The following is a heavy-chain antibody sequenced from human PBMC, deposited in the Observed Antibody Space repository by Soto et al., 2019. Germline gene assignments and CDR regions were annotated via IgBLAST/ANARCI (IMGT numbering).Heavy chain of an antibody. D-gene: IGHD1-26*01. J-gene: IGHJ4*02. CDR2: ISSTSNTI. CDR1: GFNFSASY. V-gene: IGHV3-11*01. Sequence: QVQLVESGGGLVMPGGPLRLSCAASGFNFSASYMSWIRQAPGKGLEWFSYISSTSNTIYYADSVKGRFTISRDNAKNSLFLQMNSLRADDTAVYYCARELGATTPYFDYWGQGSLVTVSS. CDR3: ARELGATTPYFDY.